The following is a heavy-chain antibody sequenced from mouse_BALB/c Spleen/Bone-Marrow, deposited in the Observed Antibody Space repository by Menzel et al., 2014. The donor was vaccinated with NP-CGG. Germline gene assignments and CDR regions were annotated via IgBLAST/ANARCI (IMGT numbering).Heavy chain of an antibody. CDR1: GFTFSSFG. Sequence: EVQGVESGGGLVQPGGSRKLSCAASGFTFSSFGMHWVRQAPEKGLEWVAYISSGSSPIFYADTVKGRFTISRDHPKNTLFLQMTSLRSEDTAMYYCTRGGNWEDFDYWGQGTTLTVSS. D-gene: IGHD4-1*01. CDR2: ISSGSSPI. CDR3: TRGGNWEDFDY. J-gene: IGHJ2*01. V-gene: IGHV5-17*02.